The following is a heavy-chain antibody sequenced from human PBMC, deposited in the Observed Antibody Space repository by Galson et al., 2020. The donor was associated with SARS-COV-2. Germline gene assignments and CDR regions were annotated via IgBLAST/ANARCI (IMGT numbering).Heavy chain of an antibody. D-gene: IGHD2-15*01. CDR3: ARRDIVGAQDY. CDR2: ISGSGGTT. CDR1: GFTFRDYG. J-gene: IGHJ4*02. V-gene: IGHV3-23*01. Sequence: GGSLRLSCVASGFTFRDYGMRWVRQAPGKGLEWVSAISGSGGTTYYGDSVKGRFSISRDNSRDTVYLEMNSLRVEDTAVYYCARRDIVGAQDYWGQVTLVTVSS.